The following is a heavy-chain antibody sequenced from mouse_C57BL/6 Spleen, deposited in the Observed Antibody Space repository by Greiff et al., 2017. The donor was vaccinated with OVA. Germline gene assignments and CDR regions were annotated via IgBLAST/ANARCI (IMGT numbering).Heavy chain of an antibody. CDR1: GYTFTSYW. Sequence: QVQLQQPGAELVMPGASVKLSCKASGYTFTSYWMHWVKQRPGQGLEWIGEIDPSDSNTNYNQKFKGKSTLTVDKSSSTAYMQLSSLTSEDSAVYYWATRGSRGAWFAYWGQGTLVTVSA. D-gene: IGHD1-1*01. CDR3: ATRGSRGAWFAY. CDR2: IDPSDSNT. J-gene: IGHJ3*01. V-gene: IGHV1-69*01.